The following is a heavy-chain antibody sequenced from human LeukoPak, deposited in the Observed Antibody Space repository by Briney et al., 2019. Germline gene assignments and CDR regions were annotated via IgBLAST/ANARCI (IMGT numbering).Heavy chain of an antibody. J-gene: IGHJ5*02. Sequence: ASVKVSCKASGYTFTDYAMNWVRQAPGQGLEWMGWIHPNTGNPTYAQGFQGRFIFSLDTSVGTTYLQISSLKSEDTAVYYCARAYQSLGGLSLPDHWGQGTLVNVSS. CDR3: ARAYQSLGGLSLPDH. D-gene: IGHD3-16*02. CDR1: GYTFTDYA. V-gene: IGHV7-4-1*02. CDR2: IHPNTGNP.